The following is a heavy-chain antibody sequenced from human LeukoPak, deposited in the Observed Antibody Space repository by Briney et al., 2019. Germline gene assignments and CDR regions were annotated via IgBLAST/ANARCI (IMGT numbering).Heavy chain of an antibody. CDR1: GFTVSRNY. Sequence: PGGSLRLSCAAYGFTVSRNYMTWVRQAPGKGLEWVSVVYSNNSTYYADSVKGRFTISRDSSNNTLYLQMNSLRVEDTAIYYCARGITMMIVAPGYWGQGTLVTVSS. J-gene: IGHJ4*02. D-gene: IGHD3-22*01. CDR2: VYSNNST. V-gene: IGHV3-53*01. CDR3: ARGITMMIVAPGY.